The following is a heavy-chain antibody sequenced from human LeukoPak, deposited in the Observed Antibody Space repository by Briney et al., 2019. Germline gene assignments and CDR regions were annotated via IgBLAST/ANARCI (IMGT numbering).Heavy chain of an antibody. D-gene: IGHD3-10*01. V-gene: IGHV4-59*12. CDR2: IYYSGST. J-gene: IGHJ3*02. CDR3: ARLLWFGESLLDAFDI. CDR1: GGSISSYY. Sequence: SSETLSLTCTVSGGSISSYYWSWIRQPPGKGLEWIGYIYYSGSTNYNPSLKSRVTISVDTSKNQFSLKLSSVTAADTAVYYCARLLWFGESLLDAFDIWGQGTMVTVSS.